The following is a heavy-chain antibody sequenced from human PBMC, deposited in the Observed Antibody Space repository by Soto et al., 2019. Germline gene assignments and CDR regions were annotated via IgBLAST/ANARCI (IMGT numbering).Heavy chain of an antibody. CDR3: ARDFMYYYDSSGYTRNYYGMDV. Sequence: PSETLSLTCTVSGGSISSYDWSWIRQPPGKGLEWIGYIYYSGSTNYNPSLKSRVTISVDTSKNQFSLKLSSVTAADTAVYYCARDFMYYYDSSGYTRNYYGMDVWGQGTTVTVSS. D-gene: IGHD3-22*01. CDR2: IYYSGST. V-gene: IGHV4-59*01. J-gene: IGHJ6*02. CDR1: GGSISSYD.